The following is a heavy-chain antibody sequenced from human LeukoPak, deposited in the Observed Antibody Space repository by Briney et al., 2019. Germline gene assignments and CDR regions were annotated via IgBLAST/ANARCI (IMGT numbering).Heavy chain of an antibody. CDR3: TRVFGGYDVSDY. CDR1: GFTFSSYW. Sequence: PGGSLTLSCAASGFTFSSYWMSLVGQAPAKGLEWVANIKKDGRQKYYVDSVEGRFTISRDNAKNSLYLQMDSLRVDDTAVYYCTRVFGGYDVSDYWGQGTLVTVSS. V-gene: IGHV3-7*03. J-gene: IGHJ4*02. D-gene: IGHD3-3*01. CDR2: IKKDGRQK.